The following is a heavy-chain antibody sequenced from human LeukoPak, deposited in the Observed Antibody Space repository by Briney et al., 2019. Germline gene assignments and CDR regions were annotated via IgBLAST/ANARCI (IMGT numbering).Heavy chain of an antibody. V-gene: IGHV3-15*01. Sequence: PGGSLRLSCAASGFTFSNAWMSWVRQAPGKGLEWVGRIKSKTDGGTTDYAASVKGRFTISRDDSKNTLYLQMNSLKTEDTAVYYCTTPLWFGELSYFDYWGQGTLVTVSS. CDR1: GFTFSNAW. CDR3: TTPLWFGELSYFDY. CDR2: IKSKTDGGTT. D-gene: IGHD3-10*01. J-gene: IGHJ4*02.